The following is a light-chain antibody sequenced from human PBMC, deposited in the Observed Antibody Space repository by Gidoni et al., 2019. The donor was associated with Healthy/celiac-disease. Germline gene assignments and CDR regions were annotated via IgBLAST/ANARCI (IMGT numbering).Light chain of an antibody. Sequence: DIQMIQSPSSLSASVGDRVTITCRASQSTSSYLNWYQQKPGKAPKLLIYAASSLQSGVPSRFSGSGSGTGFTLTISSLQPEEFATYYCQQSYSTPWTFGQGTEVEIK. CDR2: AAS. CDR1: QSTSSY. V-gene: IGKV1-39*01. CDR3: QQSYSTPWT. J-gene: IGKJ1*01.